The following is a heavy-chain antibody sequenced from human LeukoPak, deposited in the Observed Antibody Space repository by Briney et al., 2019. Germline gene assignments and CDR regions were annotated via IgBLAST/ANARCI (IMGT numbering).Heavy chain of an antibody. CDR2: INPNSGGT. Sequence: ASVKVSCKASGYTFTGYYMHWVRQAPGQGLEWMGWINPNSGGTNYAQKFQGRVTMTRDTSISTAYMELSRLRSDDTAVYYCASGLLGLAVAGTLDYWGQGTLVTVSS. CDR1: GYTFTGYY. J-gene: IGHJ4*02. D-gene: IGHD6-19*01. CDR3: ASGLLGLAVAGTLDY. V-gene: IGHV1-2*02.